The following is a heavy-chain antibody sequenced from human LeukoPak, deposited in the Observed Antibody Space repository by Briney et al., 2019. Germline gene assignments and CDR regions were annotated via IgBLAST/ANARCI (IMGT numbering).Heavy chain of an antibody. Sequence: GASVKISCKVSGYTCTVTGYYIHWVRRAPGQGLDWMGWINPNRGGTNYAQRFQSRITMTRDTSIRTAYMELSSLRSDDTALYYCARVPQRGTIVELPGTILDAFAIWSQGTMVTVSS. V-gene: IGHV1-2*02. CDR1: GYTCTVTGYY. D-gene: IGHD1-7*01. CDR2: INPNRGGT. CDR3: ARVPQRGTIVELPGTILDAFAI. J-gene: IGHJ3*02.